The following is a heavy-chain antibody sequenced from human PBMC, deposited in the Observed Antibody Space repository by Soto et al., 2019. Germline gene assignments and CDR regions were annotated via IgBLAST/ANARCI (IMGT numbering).Heavy chain of an antibody. CDR1: GGSISSGGYY. J-gene: IGHJ4*02. CDR3: ARVPAITMIVVVGFDY. V-gene: IGHV4-31*01. D-gene: IGHD3-22*01. CDR2: IYYSGST. Sequence: QVQLQESGPGLVKPSQTLSLTCTVSGGSISSGGYYWSWIRQHPGKGLEWIGYIYYSGSTYYNPSLKSLVTISVDTSKNQFSLKLSSVTAADTAVYYCARVPAITMIVVVGFDYWGQGTLVTVSS.